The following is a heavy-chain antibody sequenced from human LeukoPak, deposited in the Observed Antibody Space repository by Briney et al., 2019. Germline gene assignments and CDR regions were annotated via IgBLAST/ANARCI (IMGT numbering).Heavy chain of an antibody. V-gene: IGHV4-34*01. J-gene: IGHJ4*02. D-gene: IGHD6-13*01. CDR1: GGSFSGYY. CDR3: AREGQQLVRDLDY. Sequence: SETLSLTCAVYGGSFSGYYWSWIRQPPGKGLEWIGEINHSGSTNYNPSLKSRVTISVDTSKNQFSLNLSSVTAADTAVYYCAREGQQLVRDLDYWGQGTLVTVSS. CDR2: INHSGST.